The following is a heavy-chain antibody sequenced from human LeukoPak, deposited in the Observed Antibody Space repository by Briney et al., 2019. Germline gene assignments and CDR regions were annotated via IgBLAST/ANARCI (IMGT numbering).Heavy chain of an antibody. D-gene: IGHD2-15*01. J-gene: IGHJ4*02. Sequence: PSETLSLTCTVSGGSISGYYWSWIRQPPGKGLEWIGYIYYSGSSNYKPSLKSRVTISVDTSKKQFSLKLSSVTAADTPVYYCARGRKGCSGGSCYPAHFDYWGQGTLVTVSS. CDR3: ARGRKGCSGGSCYPAHFDY. V-gene: IGHV4-59*01. CDR1: GGSISGYY. CDR2: IYYSGSS.